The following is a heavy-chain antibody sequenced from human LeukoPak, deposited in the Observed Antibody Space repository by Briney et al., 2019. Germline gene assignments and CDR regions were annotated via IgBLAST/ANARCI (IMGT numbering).Heavy chain of an antibody. Sequence: GGSLRLSCAASGFTFDDDAMHWVRQAPGKGLEWVSGISWNSGSIGYADSVKGRFTISRDNAKNSLYLQMNSLRAEDTALYYCAKGYYYDSSGYYYINSYFDYWGQGTLVTVSS. CDR2: ISWNSGSI. CDR3: AKGYYYDSSGYYYINSYFDY. D-gene: IGHD3-22*01. J-gene: IGHJ4*02. V-gene: IGHV3-9*01. CDR1: GFTFDDDA.